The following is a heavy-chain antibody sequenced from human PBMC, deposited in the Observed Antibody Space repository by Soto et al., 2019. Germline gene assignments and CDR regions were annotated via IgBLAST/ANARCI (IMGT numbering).Heavy chain of an antibody. V-gene: IGHV1-69*01. D-gene: IGHD3-22*01. Sequence: QVQLVQSGAEVKKPGSSVKVSCKSSGGTVSTYTLAWVRQAPGQGLEWVGGIIPIFGTANYPQKFKGRVTITADESTSTAYMELSSLRSEDTAVCYGARSQDSSGYWNSCFDPWGQGTLVTVSS. J-gene: IGHJ5*02. CDR2: IIPIFGTA. CDR3: ARSQDSSGYWNSCFDP. CDR1: GGTVSTYT.